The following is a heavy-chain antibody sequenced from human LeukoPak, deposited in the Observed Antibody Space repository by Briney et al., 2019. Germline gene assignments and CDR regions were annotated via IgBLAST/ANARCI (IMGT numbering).Heavy chain of an antibody. CDR2: ISGSGGST. CDR1: GFTLSSYA. CDR3: ALRETAAGPFDY. J-gene: IGHJ4*02. V-gene: IGHV3-23*01. Sequence: GGSLRLSCAASGFTLSSYAMSWVRQAPGKGLEWVSAISGSGGSTYYADSVKGRFTISRDNSKNTLYLQMNSLRAEDTAVYYCALRETAAGPFDYWGQGTLVTVSS. D-gene: IGHD6-13*01.